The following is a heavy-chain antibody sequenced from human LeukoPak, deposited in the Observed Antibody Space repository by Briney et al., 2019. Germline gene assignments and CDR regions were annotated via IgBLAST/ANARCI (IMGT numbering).Heavy chain of an antibody. CDR3: ARGIWSATRASYYLDV. CDR2: ISAYNGNT. CDR1: GYTFTSYG. Sequence: ASVKVSCKASGYTFTSYGISWVRQAPGQGLEWMGWISAYNGNTNYAQKLQGRVTMTTDTSTSTAYMELRSLRSEDMAVYYCARGIWSATRASYYLDVWGKGTTVTVSS. V-gene: IGHV1-18*03. D-gene: IGHD3-3*01. J-gene: IGHJ6*03.